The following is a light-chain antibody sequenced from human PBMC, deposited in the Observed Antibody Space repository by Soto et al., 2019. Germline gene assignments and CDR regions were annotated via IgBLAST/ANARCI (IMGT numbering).Light chain of an antibody. V-gene: IGKV1-39*01. J-gene: IGKJ4*01. CDR3: QQSYTTPRLS. Sequence: TQSPGTLSASVGDRVTITCRASQGIRNDLGWYQQKPGKAPKRLIYAASSLQSGVPSRFSGSGSGTDFALTINSLQPEDFATYYCQQSYTTPRLSFGGGTKVDIK. CDR1: QGIRND. CDR2: AAS.